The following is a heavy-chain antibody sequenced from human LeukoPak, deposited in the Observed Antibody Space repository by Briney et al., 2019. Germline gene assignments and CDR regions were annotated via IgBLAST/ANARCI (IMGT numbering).Heavy chain of an antibody. CDR1: GYTFTSYD. Sequence: GASVKVSCKASGYTFTSYDINWVRQATGQGLEWMGWMNPNSGNTGYAQKFQGRVTMTRNTSISTAYMELSSLRSEDTAVYYCAREWCSSTSCYWDYWGQGTLVTVSS. CDR2: MNPNSGNT. J-gene: IGHJ4*02. D-gene: IGHD2-2*01. CDR3: AREWCSSTSCYWDY. V-gene: IGHV1-8*01.